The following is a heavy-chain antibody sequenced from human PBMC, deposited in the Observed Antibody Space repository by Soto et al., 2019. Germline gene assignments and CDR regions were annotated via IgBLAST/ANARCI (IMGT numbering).Heavy chain of an antibody. V-gene: IGHV3-30*18. CDR3: ANAQYCSSTSCFGV. CDR1: GFTFSSYG. Sequence: QVQLVESGGGVVQPGRSLRLSCAASGFTFSSYGMHWVRQAPGKGLEWVAVISYDGSNKYYADSVKGRFTISRDNSKNTLYLQMNSRRAEDTAVYYCANAQYCSSTSCFGVWGQGTTVTVSS. D-gene: IGHD2-2*01. CDR2: ISYDGSNK. J-gene: IGHJ6*02.